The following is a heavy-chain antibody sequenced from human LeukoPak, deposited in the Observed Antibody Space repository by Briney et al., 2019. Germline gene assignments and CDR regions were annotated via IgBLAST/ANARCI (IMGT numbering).Heavy chain of an antibody. D-gene: IGHD3-22*01. CDR3: ARGYYYDTSGYPDSFDI. V-gene: IGHV4-4*09. CDR1: GGSISSYY. Sequence: SETLSLTCSVSGGSISSYYWSWIRQPPGKGLEWIGYIYTSGSTSYNPSLKSRVTISLDTSNNQFSLKLSSVTAADTAMYYCARGYYYDTSGYPDSFDIWGQGTMVSVSS. CDR2: IYTSGST. J-gene: IGHJ3*02.